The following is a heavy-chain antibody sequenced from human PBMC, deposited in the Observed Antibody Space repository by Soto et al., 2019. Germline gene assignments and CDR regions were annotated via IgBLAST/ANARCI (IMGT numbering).Heavy chain of an antibody. Sequence: QVQLVESGGGVVQPGRSLRLSCAASGSTFRSYGMHWVRQAPGKGLEWVAAISYDGSNKNYVDSVKGRFTISRDNSENTRYLQMNRLRAEDPAVYYCAKDTYYHDSTGYYVFDYWGQGTLVTVSS. V-gene: IGHV3-30*18. CDR1: GSTFRSYG. CDR2: ISYDGSNK. J-gene: IGHJ4*02. CDR3: AKDTYYHDSTGYYVFDY. D-gene: IGHD3-22*01.